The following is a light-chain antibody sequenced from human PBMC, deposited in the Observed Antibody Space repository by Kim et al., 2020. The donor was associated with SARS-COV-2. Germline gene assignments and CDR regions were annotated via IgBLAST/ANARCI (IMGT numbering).Light chain of an antibody. CDR2: GTS. CDR1: QSVSTH. CDR3: QQYGNWPYT. J-gene: IGKJ2*01. V-gene: IGKV3-15*01. Sequence: ERVMTQSPATLSVSPGEGATLSCRASQSVSTHLAWYQQKPGQAPSLLIYGTSTRASGVPARFSGSGSGTEFTLSISSLQLEDFAVYYCQQYGNWPYTFGQGTKLEIK.